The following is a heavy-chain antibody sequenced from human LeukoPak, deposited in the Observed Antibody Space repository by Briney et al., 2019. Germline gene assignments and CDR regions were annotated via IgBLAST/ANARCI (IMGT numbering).Heavy chain of an antibody. J-gene: IGHJ6*02. V-gene: IGHV3-33*01. CDR3: ARDLRSGYPYYYYGMDV. CDR1: GFTFSSYG. Sequence: PRRSLRLSCAASGFTFSSYGMHWVRQTPGKGLEWVAVIWYDGSNKYYADSVKGRFTISRDNSKNTLYLQMNSPRAEDTAVYYCARDLRSGYPYYYYGMDVWGQGTTVTVSS. CDR2: IWYDGSNK. D-gene: IGHD3-3*01.